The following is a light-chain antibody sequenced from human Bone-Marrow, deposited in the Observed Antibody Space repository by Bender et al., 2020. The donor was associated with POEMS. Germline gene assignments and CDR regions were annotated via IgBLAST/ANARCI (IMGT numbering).Light chain of an antibody. CDR2: DVS. J-gene: IGLJ3*02. V-gene: IGLV2-8*01. CDR3: AVWDDSLNGWV. Sequence: QSALTQPPSASGSPGQSVTISCTGTSSGVGAYDYVSWYQQHPGKAPKLMIYDVSKRPSEVPDRFSGSRSGTSASLAISGLQSEDEADYYCAVWDDSLNGWVFGGGTKLTVL. CDR1: SSGVGAYDY.